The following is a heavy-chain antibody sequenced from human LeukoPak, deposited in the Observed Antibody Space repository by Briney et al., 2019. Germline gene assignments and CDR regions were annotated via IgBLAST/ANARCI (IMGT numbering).Heavy chain of an antibody. CDR2: IYSSGST. CDR3: AREDNWNYALNY. Sequence: SETLSLTCTVSGASISGSGYYWGWIRQPPGKGLEWIVSIYSSGSTYYNASLQSRVTISIETSKNQISLRLSSVTAADTAVYYCAREDNWNYALNYWGQGTLVTVSS. J-gene: IGHJ4*02. CDR1: GASISGSGYY. D-gene: IGHD1-7*01. V-gene: IGHV4-39*07.